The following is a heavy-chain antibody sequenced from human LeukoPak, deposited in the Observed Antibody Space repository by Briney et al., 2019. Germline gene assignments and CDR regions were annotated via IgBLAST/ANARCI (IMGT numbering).Heavy chain of an antibody. CDR3: ATQNFDY. CDR1: GFTLSNYA. V-gene: IGHV3-23*01. J-gene: IGHJ4*02. Sequence: GGSLRLSCAASGFTLSNYAMSWVRQAPGQGLEWVSTISDNGGSTYYADSVKGRFTLSRDNSKSTLSLQMNSLRDDDTALYYCATQNFDYWGPGTLVTVSP. CDR2: ISDNGGST.